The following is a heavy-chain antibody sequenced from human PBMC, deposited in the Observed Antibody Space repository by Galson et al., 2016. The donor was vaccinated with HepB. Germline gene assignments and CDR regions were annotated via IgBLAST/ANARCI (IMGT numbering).Heavy chain of an antibody. D-gene: IGHD4-11*01. CDR2: DSMDGRRK. Sequence: SLRLSCAASGFTFSNYGMHWVRQAPGKGLEWVAADSMDGRRKFYADSVRGRFTISRDNSNNTLYLQMNSLRAEDTALYYCAKDLGDRLVTDYYYMDAWGKGTTFTVSS. CDR3: AKDLGDRLVTDYYYMDA. CDR1: GFTFSNYG. V-gene: IGHV3-30*18. J-gene: IGHJ6*03.